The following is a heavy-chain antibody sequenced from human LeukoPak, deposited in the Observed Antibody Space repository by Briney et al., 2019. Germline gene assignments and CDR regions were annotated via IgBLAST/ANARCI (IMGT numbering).Heavy chain of an antibody. Sequence: GGSLRLSCAASGFTFSSFWMSWVRQAPGKGLEWVSNIKEDGSEKYYVASVKGRFTIARDNAKNSLYLQMNSLRAEDTALYYCARHVLAVCSLDLWGQGTLVTVSS. V-gene: IGHV3-7*01. CDR3: ARHVLAVCSLDL. D-gene: IGHD6-19*01. CDR2: IKEDGSEK. J-gene: IGHJ5*02. CDR1: GFTFSSFW.